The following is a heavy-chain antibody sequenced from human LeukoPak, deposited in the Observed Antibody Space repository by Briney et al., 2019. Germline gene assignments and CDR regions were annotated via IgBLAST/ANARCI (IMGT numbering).Heavy chain of an antibody. D-gene: IGHD6-19*01. CDR2: IWYDGSNK. J-gene: IGHJ5*02. Sequence: GRSLRLSCAASGFTFSSYAMHWVRQAPGKGLEWVAVIWYDGSNKYYADSVKGRFTISRDNAKNSLYLQMNSLRAEDTAVYYCARLSSGWYSWGQGTLVTVSS. CDR1: GFTFSSYA. V-gene: IGHV3-33*03. CDR3: ARLSSGWYS.